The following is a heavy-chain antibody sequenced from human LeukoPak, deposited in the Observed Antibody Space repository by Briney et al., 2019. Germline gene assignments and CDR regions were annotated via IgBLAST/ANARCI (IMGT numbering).Heavy chain of an antibody. V-gene: IGHV4-34*01. Sequence: SETLSLTCAAYGGSFSGYYWSWIRQPPGKGLEWIGEINHSGSTNYNPSLKSRVTISVDTSKNQFSLKLSSVTAADTAVYYCAVGLPHFDYWGQGTLVTVSS. D-gene: IGHD1-26*01. CDR3: AVGLPHFDY. J-gene: IGHJ4*02. CDR1: GGSFSGYY. CDR2: INHSGST.